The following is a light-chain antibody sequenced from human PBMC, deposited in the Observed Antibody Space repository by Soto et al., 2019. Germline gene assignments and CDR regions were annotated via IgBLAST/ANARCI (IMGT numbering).Light chain of an antibody. CDR2: DAS. J-gene: IGKJ5*01. Sequence: EIVLTQSPATLSLSPGERATLSCRASQTVSSYLLWYQQKPGQAPRLLIYDASNRAAGFPAGFTGSGSETDFTLPISILEPAAFALYYCQHRMNSPLTFCQATPLEIK. V-gene: IGKV3-11*01. CDR3: QHRMNSPLT. CDR1: QTVSSY.